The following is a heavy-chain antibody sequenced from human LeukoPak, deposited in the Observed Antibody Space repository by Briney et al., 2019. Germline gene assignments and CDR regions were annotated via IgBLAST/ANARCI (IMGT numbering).Heavy chain of an antibody. V-gene: IGHV3-11*05. CDR3: ARGKYDYCDSLVTSYFDF. CDR1: GFTFSAYS. CDR2: ITSGSLYT. J-gene: IGHJ4*02. D-gene: IGHD4-17*01. Sequence: GGSLRLSCAASGFTFSAYSMSWIRQAPGKGLEWVSCITSGSLYTNYADSVKGRFTISRDNAKNSLYLQMKSLRAEDTAVYYCARGKYDYCDSLVTSYFDFWGQGALVTVSS.